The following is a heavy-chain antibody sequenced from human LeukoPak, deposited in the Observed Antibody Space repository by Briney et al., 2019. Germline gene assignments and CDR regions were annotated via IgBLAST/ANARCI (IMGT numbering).Heavy chain of an antibody. CDR3: ASPQRGSGSYYSDY. V-gene: IGHV1-2*02. J-gene: IGHJ4*02. D-gene: IGHD3-10*01. Sequence: GASVKVSFMASGYRFTDYYMHWVRQAPGQGLEWMGWVNGNTGATLYAQKFQGRVTMSRDASITTAYMELNGLRSDDTAVYYCASPQRGSGSYYSDYWGQGTLVTVSS. CDR2: VNGNTGAT. CDR1: GYRFTDYY.